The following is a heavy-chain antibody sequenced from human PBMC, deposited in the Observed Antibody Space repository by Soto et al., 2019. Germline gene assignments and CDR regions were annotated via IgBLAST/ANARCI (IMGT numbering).Heavy chain of an antibody. CDR3: AKGFDYGDTKHIDH. V-gene: IGHV3-23*01. CDR1: GFDFSTHA. J-gene: IGHJ4*02. CDR2: ITNTGITT. D-gene: IGHD4-17*01. Sequence: PRGSLRLSCAASGFDFSTHALTWVRQAPGKGLEWLSSITNTGITTHYADSVKGRFTISRENSRNTLHLQLNNLRVYDTAVYYCAKGFDYGDTKHIDHWGQGTLVTVSS.